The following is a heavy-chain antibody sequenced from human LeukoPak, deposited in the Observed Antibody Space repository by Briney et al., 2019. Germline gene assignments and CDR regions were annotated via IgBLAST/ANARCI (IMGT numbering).Heavy chain of an antibody. Sequence: SETLSLTCTVSGGSIGSSSYYWGWIRQPPGKGLEWIGSIYYSGSTYYNPSLKSRVTISVDTSKNQFSLKLSSVTAADTAVYYCARRRYPYYYMDVWGKGTTVTVSS. CDR3: ARRRYPYYYMDV. CDR2: IYYSGST. V-gene: IGHV4-39*01. J-gene: IGHJ6*03. D-gene: IGHD1-14*01. CDR1: GGSIGSSSYY.